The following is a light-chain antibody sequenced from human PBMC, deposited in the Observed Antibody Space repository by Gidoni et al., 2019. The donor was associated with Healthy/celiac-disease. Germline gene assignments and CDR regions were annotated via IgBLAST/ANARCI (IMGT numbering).Light chain of an antibody. V-gene: IGKV1-27*01. Sequence: DIQMTQSPSSLSTSVGDIVTIPCRSSQGISNYLAWYQQKPGKVPKLLIYAASTLQSGVPSRFSGSGSGTDFTLTISSLQPEDVATYYCQKYNSAPPWTFGQGTKVEIK. CDR1: QGISNY. CDR2: AAS. CDR3: QKYNSAPPWT. J-gene: IGKJ1*01.